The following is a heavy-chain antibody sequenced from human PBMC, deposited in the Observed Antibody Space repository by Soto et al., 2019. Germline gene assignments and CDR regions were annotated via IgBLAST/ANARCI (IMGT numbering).Heavy chain of an antibody. CDR3: ARDGSGSYSSPFDY. CDR1: GGSVRSSSYY. D-gene: IGHD3-10*01. J-gene: IGHJ4*02. CDR2: IYYSGST. Sequence: SETLSLTCTVSGGSVRSSSYYWGWIRQPPGKGLEWIGSIYYSGSTYYNPSLKSRVTISVDTSKNQFSLKLRSVTAADTAVYYCARDGSGSYSSPFDYWGQGTLVTVSS. V-gene: IGHV4-39*02.